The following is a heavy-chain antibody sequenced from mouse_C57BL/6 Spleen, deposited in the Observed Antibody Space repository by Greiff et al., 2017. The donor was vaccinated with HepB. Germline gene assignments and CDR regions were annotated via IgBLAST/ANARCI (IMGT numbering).Heavy chain of an antibody. V-gene: IGHV1-7*01. CDR3: ARWEDGYYVGY. CDR1: GYTFTSYW. D-gene: IGHD2-3*01. CDR2: INPSSGYT. J-gene: IGHJ2*01. Sequence: QVQLKQSGAELAKPGASVKLSCKASGYTFTSYWMHWVKQRPGQGLEWIGYINPSSGYTKYNQKFKDKATLTADKSSSTAYMQLSSLTDEDSAVYYCARWEDGYYVGYWGQGTTLTVSS.